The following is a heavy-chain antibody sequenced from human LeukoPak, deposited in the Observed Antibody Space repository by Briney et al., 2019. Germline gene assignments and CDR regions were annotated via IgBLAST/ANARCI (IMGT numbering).Heavy chain of an antibody. J-gene: IGHJ4*02. CDR1: GFTFSDHY. D-gene: IGHD1-26*01. CDR2: TRNKANSYTT. V-gene: IGHV3-72*01. CDR3: ARDRGGSYYDH. Sequence: GGSLRLSCAASGFTFSDHYMDWVRQAPGKGLEWVGRTRNKANSYTTEYAASVKGRFTISRDDSKNSLYLQMNSLKTEDTAVYYCARDRGGSYYDHWGQGTLVTVSS.